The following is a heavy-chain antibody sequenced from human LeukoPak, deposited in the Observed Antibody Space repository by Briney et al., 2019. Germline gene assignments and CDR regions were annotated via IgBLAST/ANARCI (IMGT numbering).Heavy chain of an antibody. V-gene: IGHV3-48*03. CDR2: ISSSGSTI. J-gene: IGHJ3*02. CDR3: ARVAPYTIFGVGNAFDI. D-gene: IGHD3-3*01. Sequence: PGGSLRLSCAASGFTFSSYEMNWVRQAPGKGLELVSYISSSGSTIYYADSVKGRFTISRDNAKNSLYLQMNSLRAEDTAVYYCARVAPYTIFGVGNAFDIWGQGTMVTVPS. CDR1: GFTFSSYE.